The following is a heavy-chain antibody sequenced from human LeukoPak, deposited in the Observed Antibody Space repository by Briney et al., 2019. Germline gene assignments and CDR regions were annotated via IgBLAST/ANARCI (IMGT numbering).Heavy chain of an antibody. CDR1: GGSISSSSYY. J-gene: IGHJ4*02. Sequence: SESLSLTCTVSGGSISSSSYYWGWIRQPPGKGLEWIGSIYYSGSTYYNPSLKSRVTISIDTSKNQFSLKLSSVTAADTAMYYCARSLVVGQLWLFGVMGYWGQGALVTVSS. V-gene: IGHV4-39*07. CDR3: ARSLVVGQLWLFGVMGY. CDR2: IYYSGST. D-gene: IGHD5-18*01.